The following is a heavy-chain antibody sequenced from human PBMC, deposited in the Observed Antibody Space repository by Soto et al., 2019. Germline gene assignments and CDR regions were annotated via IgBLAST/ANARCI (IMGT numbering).Heavy chain of an antibody. CDR2: INAGNGNT. Sequence: ASVKVSCTASGYTVTSYAIHWVRQAPGQRLEWMGWINAGNGNTKYSQKFQGRVTITADTSASTAYMELSSLRSEDTAVYYCAGPPVGSSSWSSPYDAFDIWGQGTMVTVSS. J-gene: IGHJ3*02. CDR1: GYTVTSYA. D-gene: IGHD6-13*01. V-gene: IGHV1-3*01. CDR3: AGPPVGSSSWSSPYDAFDI.